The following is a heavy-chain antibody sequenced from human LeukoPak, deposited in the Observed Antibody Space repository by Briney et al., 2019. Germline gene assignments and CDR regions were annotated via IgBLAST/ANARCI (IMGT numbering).Heavy chain of an antibody. CDR2: IIPIFGTA. J-gene: IGHJ6*03. CDR1: GGTLSRYA. V-gene: IGHV1-69*06. D-gene: IGHD3-10*01. Sequence: SVKVSCKASGGTLSRYAISWVRQAPGQGLEWMGGIIPIFGTANYAQKFQGRVTITADKSTSTAYMELSSLRSEDTAVYYCATRGADYYYYYMDVWGKGTTVTISS. CDR3: ATRGADYYYYYMDV.